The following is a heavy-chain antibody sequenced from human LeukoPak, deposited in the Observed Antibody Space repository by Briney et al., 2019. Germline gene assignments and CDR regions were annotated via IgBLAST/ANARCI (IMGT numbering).Heavy chain of an antibody. J-gene: IGHJ6*02. CDR2: IKSKTDGGTT. Sequence: GGSLRLSCAASGFTFSNAWMSWVRQAPGKGLEWVGRIKSKTDGGTTDYAAPVKGRFTISRDDSKNTLYLQMNSLKTEDTAVYYCTPSHYCGGDCYSDYYYGMDVWGQGTTVTVSS. CDR3: TPSHYCGGDCYSDYYYGMDV. D-gene: IGHD2-21*02. V-gene: IGHV3-15*01. CDR1: GFTFSNAW.